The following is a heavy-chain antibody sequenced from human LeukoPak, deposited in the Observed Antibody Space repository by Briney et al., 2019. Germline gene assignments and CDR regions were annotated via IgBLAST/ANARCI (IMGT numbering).Heavy chain of an antibody. Sequence: PSGTLSLTCTVSGDSIGSSYWSWIRQSPGKGLEWIGYISTSGNTNYNPSLKSRVSISIDTSKNQFSLKLSSVTAADTAVYYCARLRNFEENYYYMDVWAKGTTVTVSS. D-gene: IGHD3-9*01. CDR2: ISTSGNT. V-gene: IGHV4-4*09. J-gene: IGHJ6*03. CDR1: GDSIGSSY. CDR3: ARLRNFEENYYYMDV.